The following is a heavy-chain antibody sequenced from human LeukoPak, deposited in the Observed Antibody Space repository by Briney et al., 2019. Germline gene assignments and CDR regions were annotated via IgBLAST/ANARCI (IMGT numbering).Heavy chain of an antibody. Sequence: SETLSLTCTVSGGSISSSSYYWGWIRQPPGTGLEWIGSIYYSGSTYYNPSLKSRVTISVDTSKNQFSLKLSSVTAADTAVYYRARHHLGYFTIYYWGQGTLVTVSS. J-gene: IGHJ4*02. CDR3: ARHHLGYFTIYY. CDR2: IYYSGST. V-gene: IGHV4-39*01. D-gene: IGHD3-3*01. CDR1: GGSISSSSYY.